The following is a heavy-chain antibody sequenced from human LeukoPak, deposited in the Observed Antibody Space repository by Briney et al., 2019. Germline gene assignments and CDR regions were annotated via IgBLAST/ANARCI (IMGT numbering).Heavy chain of an antibody. J-gene: IGHJ4*02. V-gene: IGHV4-59*01. D-gene: IGHD3-22*01. Sequence: SETLSLTCTVSGGSISSYYWSWIRQPPGKGLEWIGYIYYSGSTNYNPSLKSRVTISVDTSKNQFSLKLSSVTAADTAVYYCARFLSPLYDSSGYYHPYFDYWGQGTLVTVSS. CDR3: ARFLSPLYDSSGYYHPYFDY. CDR2: IYYSGST. CDR1: GGSISSYY.